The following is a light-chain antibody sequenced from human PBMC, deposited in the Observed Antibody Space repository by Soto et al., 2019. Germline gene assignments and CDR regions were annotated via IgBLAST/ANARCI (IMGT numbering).Light chain of an antibody. J-gene: IGKJ1*01. CDR3: KKYNSAMWT. CDR1: LGIANY. CDR2: GAS. Sequence: DVQMTHSPPSLSASVGDRVTISCRARLGIANYVLWYQQRPGKVPKLLIYGASSLLSGVPSRFSGSGSGTDFTLNISSLQPEDVVTYYCKKYNSAMWTFGQGTKVDIK. V-gene: IGKV1-27*01.